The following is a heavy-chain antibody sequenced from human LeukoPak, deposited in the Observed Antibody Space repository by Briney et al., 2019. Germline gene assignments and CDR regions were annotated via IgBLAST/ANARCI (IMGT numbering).Heavy chain of an antibody. V-gene: IGHV3-21*01. CDR3: ARALGYCSSASCYYFDN. D-gene: IGHD2-2*01. J-gene: IGHJ4*02. Sequence: GGSLRLSCAASGFTFSSYSMNWVRQAPGKRLEWVSSISSSSSYIYYADSVKGRFTISRDNAKNSLYLQMNSLRAEDTAVYYCARALGYCSSASCYYFDNWGQGTLVTVSS. CDR2: ISSSSSYI. CDR1: GFTFSSYS.